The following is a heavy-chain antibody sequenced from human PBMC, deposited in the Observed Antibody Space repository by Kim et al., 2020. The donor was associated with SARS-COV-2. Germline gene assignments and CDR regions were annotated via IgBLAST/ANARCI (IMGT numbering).Heavy chain of an antibody. CDR1: RGSVNTGSYY. J-gene: IGHJ5*02. V-gene: IGHV4-39*07. CDR3: ARGDREYDNWFDP. Sequence: SETLSLTCTVSRGSVNTGSYYWAWIRQPPGGGLEWIGSVFFNGMTFYSPSLRGRVTLLVDTSANQYSLKVHSVTAADSGVYYCARGDREYDNWFDPWGQGTLVTVSA. CDR2: VFFNGMT.